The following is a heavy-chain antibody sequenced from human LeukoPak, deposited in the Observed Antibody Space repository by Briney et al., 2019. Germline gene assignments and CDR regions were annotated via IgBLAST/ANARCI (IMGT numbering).Heavy chain of an antibody. D-gene: IGHD4-17*01. J-gene: IGHJ5*02. CDR2: IYYSGST. Sequence: SETLSLTCTVSGGSISSSSYYWGWIRQPPGKGLEWIGSIYYSGSTYYNPSLKSRVTISVDTSKNQFSLKLSSVTAADTAVYYCARDLVHLTTRGNWFDPWGQGTLVTVSS. CDR3: ARDLVHLTTRGNWFDP. V-gene: IGHV4-39*07. CDR1: GGSISSSSYY.